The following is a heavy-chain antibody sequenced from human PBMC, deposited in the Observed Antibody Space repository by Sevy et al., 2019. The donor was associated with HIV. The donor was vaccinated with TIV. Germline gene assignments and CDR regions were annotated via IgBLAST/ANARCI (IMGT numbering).Heavy chain of an antibody. J-gene: IGHJ4*02. V-gene: IGHV1-24*01. CDR2: FDPEDDET. D-gene: IGHD3-22*01. CDR3: ATTKDYYENSGDPFDY. Sequence: ASVKVSGKVSGYTLTELSMHWVRQVPGKGLEWMGSFDPEDDETIYAQKFQGRVTMTEDTSTDTAYMELSSLRSEATAVYYCATTKDYYENSGDPFDYWGQGTLVTVSS. CDR1: GYTLTELS.